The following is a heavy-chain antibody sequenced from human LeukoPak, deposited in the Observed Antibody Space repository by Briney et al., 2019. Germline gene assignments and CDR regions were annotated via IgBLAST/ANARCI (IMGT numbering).Heavy chain of an antibody. CDR1: GGSISSYY. CDR3: ARAGASGPYYMDV. CDR2: IYYSGST. Sequence: SETLSLTCTASGGSISSYYWSWIRQPPGKGLEWIGYIYYSGSTNYNPSLKSRVTISVDTSKNQFSLKLSSVTAADTAVYYCARAGASGPYYMDVWGKGTTVTVSS. V-gene: IGHV4-59*08. J-gene: IGHJ6*03. D-gene: IGHD3-3*01.